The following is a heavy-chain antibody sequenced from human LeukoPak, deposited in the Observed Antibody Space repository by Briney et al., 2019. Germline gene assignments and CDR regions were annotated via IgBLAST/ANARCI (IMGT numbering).Heavy chain of an antibody. CDR1: AFTGSSNY. V-gene: IGHV3-66*01. CDR2: TYSGGSK. D-gene: IGHD2-2*02. Sequence: PGGSLTLSCAASAFTGSSNYMRWVRQAPGKGLEWVSVTYSGGSKYYADSVKGRFTISRDNSKNTLYLQMNSLRAEDTALYYCARAPYTTGRFFYFDSWGQGTLVTVSS. J-gene: IGHJ4*02. CDR3: ARAPYTTGRFFYFDS.